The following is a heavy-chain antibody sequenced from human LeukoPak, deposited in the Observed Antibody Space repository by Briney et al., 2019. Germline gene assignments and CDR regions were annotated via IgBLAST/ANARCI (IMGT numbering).Heavy chain of an antibody. CDR3: AREGLDF. CDR1: GYTFSNYD. CDR2: MNPNTGNR. Sequence: GASVKVSRKASGYTFSNYDINWVRQAPGQGLEWMGYMNPNTGNRDYGQKFQGRLTITTDTTISTAYMELSNLISEDTAIYSCAREGLDFWGQGTLVTVSS. V-gene: IGHV1-8*03. J-gene: IGHJ4*02.